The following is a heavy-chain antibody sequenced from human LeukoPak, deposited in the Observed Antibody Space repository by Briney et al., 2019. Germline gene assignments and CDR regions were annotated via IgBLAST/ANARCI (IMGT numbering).Heavy chain of an antibody. D-gene: IGHD6-19*01. CDR3: VRSSGWYGFDY. CDR1: GYTFTGYY. J-gene: IGHJ4*02. Sequence: GASVKVSCKASGYTFTGYYMHWVRQVPGQGLEWMGWINPNSGGTNYAQKFQGRVTMTRDTSISTAYMELSRLRSDDTAVYYCVRSSGWYGFDYWGQGTLVTVSS. V-gene: IGHV1-2*02. CDR2: INPNSGGT.